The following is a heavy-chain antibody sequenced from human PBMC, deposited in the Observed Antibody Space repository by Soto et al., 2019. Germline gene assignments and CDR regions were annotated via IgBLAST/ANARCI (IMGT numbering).Heavy chain of an antibody. Sequence: EGQLVESGGGLVKPGGSLRLSCAASGFTFSSAWMSWVRQAPGKGLEWVGRIKSKSDGGATDYDASVRGRFTISRDDSKNTMFLQTNSLKTEDTAVYYCTTFHYSGYGAWVQGTLVTVSS. CDR2: IKSKSDGGAT. CDR1: GFTFSSAW. J-gene: IGHJ5*02. V-gene: IGHV3-15*01. CDR3: TTFHYSGYGA. D-gene: IGHD5-12*01.